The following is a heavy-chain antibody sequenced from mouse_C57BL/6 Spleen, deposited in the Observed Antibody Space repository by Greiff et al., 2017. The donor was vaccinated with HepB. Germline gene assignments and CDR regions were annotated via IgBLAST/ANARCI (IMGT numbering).Heavy chain of an antibody. Sequence: QVQLQQPGAELVKPGASVKLSCKASGYTFTSYWMHWVKQRPGQGLEWIGMIHPNSGSTNYNEKFKSKATLTVDKSSSTAYMQLSSLTSEDSAVYYCARSIYDGYYDDYWGQGTTLTVSS. CDR1: GYTFTSYW. CDR3: ARSIYDGYYDDY. V-gene: IGHV1-64*01. CDR2: IHPNSGST. J-gene: IGHJ2*01. D-gene: IGHD2-3*01.